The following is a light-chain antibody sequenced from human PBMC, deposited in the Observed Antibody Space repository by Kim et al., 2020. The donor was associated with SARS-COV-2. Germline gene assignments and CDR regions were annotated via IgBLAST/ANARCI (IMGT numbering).Light chain of an antibody. V-gene: IGLV1-44*01. CDR2: SNN. J-gene: IGLJ3*02. CDR3: ATWDDSLDVYM. Sequence: GQTVTISCSGSNSDVGRNTVIWYQQLPGAAPKHLIDSNNRRPSGVPDRVSGSKSGPSASLAISGLQSEDEADYYCATWDDSLDVYMFGGGTQLTVL. CDR1: NSDVGRNT.